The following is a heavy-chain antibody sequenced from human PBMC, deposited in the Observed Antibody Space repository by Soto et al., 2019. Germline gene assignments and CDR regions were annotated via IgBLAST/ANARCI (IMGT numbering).Heavy chain of an antibody. Sequence: SETLSLTCTVSGGSISSGGYYWSWIRQHPGKGLEWIGYIYYSGSTYYNPSLKSRVTISVDTSKNQFSLKLSSVTAADTAVYYCARDTREYQLLFNGHYYYMDVWGKGTTVTISS. J-gene: IGHJ6*03. V-gene: IGHV4-31*03. CDR2: IYYSGST. CDR1: GGSISSGGYY. CDR3: ARDTREYQLLFNGHYYYMDV. D-gene: IGHD2-2*01.